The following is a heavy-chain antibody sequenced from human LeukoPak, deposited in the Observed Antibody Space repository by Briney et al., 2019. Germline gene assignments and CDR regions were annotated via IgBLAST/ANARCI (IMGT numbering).Heavy chain of an antibody. V-gene: IGHV4-39*01. CDR2: IYFSGPI. CDR1: GGSISGSNSY. Sequence: SETLSLTCTVSGGSISGSNSYWGWVRQPPGKGLEWIASIYFSGPIDYNPSLKSRVTISLDTSKNQFSLKLSSVTAADTAVYYCARRGMATDYYYYMDVWGKGTTVTVSS. CDR3: ARRGMATDYYYYMDV. J-gene: IGHJ6*03. D-gene: IGHD5-24*01.